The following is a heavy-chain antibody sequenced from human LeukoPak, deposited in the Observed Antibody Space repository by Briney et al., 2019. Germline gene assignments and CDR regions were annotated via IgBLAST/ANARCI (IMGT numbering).Heavy chain of an antibody. V-gene: IGHV4-59*01. D-gene: IGHD4-17*01. CDR3: AREGHYDYGDSFDY. J-gene: IGHJ4*02. Sequence: SETLSLTCTVSGGSISSYYWSWIRQPPGKGLEWIGYIYYSGSTNYNPSLKSRVTISVDTSKNQFSLKLGSVTAADTAVYYCAREGHYDYGDSFDYWGQGTLVTVSS. CDR1: GGSISSYY. CDR2: IYYSGST.